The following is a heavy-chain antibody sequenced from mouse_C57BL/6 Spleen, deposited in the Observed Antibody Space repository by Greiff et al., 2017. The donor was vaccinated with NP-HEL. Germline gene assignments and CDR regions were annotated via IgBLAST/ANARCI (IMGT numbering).Heavy chain of an antibody. CDR1: GFNIKDDY. D-gene: IGHD1-1*01. J-gene: IGHJ2*01. V-gene: IGHV14-4*01. CDR3: TTSITTVVALDY. Sequence: EVHLVESGAELVRPGASVKLSCTASGFNIKDDYMHWVKQRPEQGLEWIGWIDPENGDTEYASKFQGKATITADTSSNTAYLQLSSLTSEDTAVYYCTTSITTVVALDYWGQGTTLTVSS. CDR2: IDPENGDT.